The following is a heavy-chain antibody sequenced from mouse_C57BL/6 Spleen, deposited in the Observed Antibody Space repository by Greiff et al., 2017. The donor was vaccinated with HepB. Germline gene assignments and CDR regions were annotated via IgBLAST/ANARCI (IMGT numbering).Heavy chain of an antibody. V-gene: IGHV1-80*01. J-gene: IGHJ1*03. Sequence: ESGAELVKPGASVKISCKASGYAFSSYWMNWVKQRPGKGLEWIGQIYPGDGDTNYNGKFKGKATLTDDKSSSPAYMQLSSLTSEDSAVYFCAREIITTVVATEYFDVWGTGTTVTVSS. CDR3: AREIITTVVATEYFDV. CDR1: GYAFSSYW. CDR2: IYPGDGDT. D-gene: IGHD1-1*01.